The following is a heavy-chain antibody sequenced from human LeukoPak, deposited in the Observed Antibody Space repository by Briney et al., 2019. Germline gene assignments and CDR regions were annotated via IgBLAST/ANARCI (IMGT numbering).Heavy chain of an antibody. V-gene: IGHV4-39*01. Sequence: SETLSLTCSVSGGSISSSKYYWGWIRQPPGEGLEWIGTIYYSGSTYYNPSLKSRVTISVDTSKNQCSLKLSSVTAADTAVYYCARSRYFDWDPWGQGTLVTVSS. D-gene: IGHD3-9*01. J-gene: IGHJ5*02. CDR2: IYYSGST. CDR1: GGSISSSKYY. CDR3: ARSRYFDWDP.